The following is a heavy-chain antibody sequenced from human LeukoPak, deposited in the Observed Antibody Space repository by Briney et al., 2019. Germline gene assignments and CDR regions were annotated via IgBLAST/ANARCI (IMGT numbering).Heavy chain of an antibody. Sequence: SETLVLTSTVSGGSMSSGGYYWSWIRQPPGKGLEWIGYIYHSGSTYYNPSLKSRVTISVDRSKNQFSLKLSSVTAADTAVYYCARGGIVGARSYFDYWGQGTLVTVSS. J-gene: IGHJ4*02. CDR2: IYHSGST. CDR3: ARGGIVGARSYFDY. V-gene: IGHV4-30-2*01. D-gene: IGHD1-26*01. CDR1: GGSMSSGGYY.